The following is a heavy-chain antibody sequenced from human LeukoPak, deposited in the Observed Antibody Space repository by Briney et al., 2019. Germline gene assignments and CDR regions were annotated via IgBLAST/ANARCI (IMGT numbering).Heavy chain of an antibody. J-gene: IGHJ5*02. D-gene: IGHD3-10*01. V-gene: IGHV4-59*08. CDR1: GGSISSSY. CDR2: ISYSGAT. Sequence: SETLSLTCTVSGGSISSSYWNWVRQPPGKGLEWIGRISYSGATNYNPSLKSRVTISSDTSKNQFSLKLTSVTAADTAVYYCARREVEMRASASGNWLGPWGQGTLVTVSS. CDR3: ARREVEMRASASGNWLGP.